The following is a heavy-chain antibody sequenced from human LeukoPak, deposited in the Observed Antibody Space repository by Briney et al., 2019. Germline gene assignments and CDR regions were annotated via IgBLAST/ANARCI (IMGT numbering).Heavy chain of an antibody. J-gene: IGHJ6*03. V-gene: IGHV4-4*07. CDR3: AREGAANFYYNYYYMDV. Sequence: PSETLSLTCTVSGGSISSYYWSWIRQPAGKGLEWIGRIYTSGSTNYNPSLKSRVTISVDKSKNQFSLKLSSVTAADTAVYYCAREGAANFYYNYYYMDVWGKGTTVTVSS. CDR2: IYTSGST. D-gene: IGHD1-26*01. CDR1: GGSISSYY.